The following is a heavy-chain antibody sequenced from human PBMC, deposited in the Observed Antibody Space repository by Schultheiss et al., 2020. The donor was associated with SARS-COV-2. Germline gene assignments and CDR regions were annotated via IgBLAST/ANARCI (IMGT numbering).Heavy chain of an antibody. V-gene: IGHV3-11*03. CDR3: AKINHRDYYYGMDV. Sequence: GGSLRLSCAASGFTFSNYEMNWVRQAPGKGLEWVSYISSSSSYTNYADSVKGRFTISRDNSKNTLYLQMNSLRAEDTAVYYCAKINHRDYYYGMDVWGQWTTVTVSS. CDR2: ISSSSSYT. CDR1: GFTFSNYE. J-gene: IGHJ6*02. D-gene: IGHD1-14*01.